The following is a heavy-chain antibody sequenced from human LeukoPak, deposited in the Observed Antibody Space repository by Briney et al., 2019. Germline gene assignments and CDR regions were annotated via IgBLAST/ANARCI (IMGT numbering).Heavy chain of an antibody. D-gene: IGHD4/OR15-4a*01. Sequence: PGRSLRLSCAASGFTFDDYAMHWVRQAPGKGLEWVSGISWNSGSIGYADSVKGRFTISRDNAKNSLYLQMNSLRADDTAVYYCARGPIATEGPRRPNYFDPWGQGTLVTVSS. J-gene: IGHJ5*02. CDR1: GFTFDDYA. CDR3: ARGPIATEGPRRPNYFDP. CDR2: ISWNSGSI. V-gene: IGHV3-9*01.